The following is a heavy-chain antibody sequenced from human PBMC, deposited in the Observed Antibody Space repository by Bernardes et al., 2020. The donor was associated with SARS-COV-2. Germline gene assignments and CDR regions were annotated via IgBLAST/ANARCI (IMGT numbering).Heavy chain of an antibody. V-gene: IGHV3-11*01. J-gene: IGHJ6*02. CDR2: ISSSGSTI. CDR1: GFTFSDYY. CDR3: ATDSHGYYYYYGMDV. D-gene: IGHD2-21*01. Sequence: GGSLRLSCAASGFTFSDYYMSWIRQAPGKGLEWVSYISSSGSTIYYADSVKGRFTISRDNAKNSLYLQMNSLRAEDTAVYYCATDSHGYYYYYGMDVWGQGTTVTVSS.